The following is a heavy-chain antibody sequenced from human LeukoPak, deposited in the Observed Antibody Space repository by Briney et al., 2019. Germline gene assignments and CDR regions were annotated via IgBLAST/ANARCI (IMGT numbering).Heavy chain of an antibody. D-gene: IGHD6-19*01. CDR2: IYHSGST. CDR1: GYSISSGYY. V-gene: IGHV4-38-2*02. Sequence: SETLSLTRTVTGYSISSGYYWGWIRQPPGKGLEWIGSIYHSGSTYYNPSLKSRVTISVDTSKNQFSLKLSSVTAADTAVYYCARGAGGQQWLVIWDYYLDYWGQGTLVTVSS. J-gene: IGHJ4*02. CDR3: ARGAGGQQWLVIWDYYLDY.